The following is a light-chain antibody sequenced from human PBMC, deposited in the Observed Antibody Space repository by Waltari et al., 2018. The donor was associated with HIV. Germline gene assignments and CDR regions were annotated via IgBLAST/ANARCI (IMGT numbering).Light chain of an antibody. CDR2: RSY. J-gene: IGLJ2*01. Sequence: QSVLTQPPSASGTPGQRVTISCSGDSSISGRNFVNWYQQLPGTAPKLLIYRSYQLPSGVPARFSGSKSGSAASLAISGLRSEDEAVYYCAAWDDNLRGVFGGGTKLTVL. CDR3: AAWDDNLRGV. V-gene: IGLV1-47*01. CDR1: SSISGRNF.